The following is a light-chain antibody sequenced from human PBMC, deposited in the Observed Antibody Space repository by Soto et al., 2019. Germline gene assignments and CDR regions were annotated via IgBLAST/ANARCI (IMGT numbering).Light chain of an antibody. CDR1: ENVCSW. CDR3: QQYKSDPWT. Sequence: DIHMTQSPSTLSASLGDRVTITXRARENVCSWFARYQQEPGXAPKXXXDKXSSLERGGPSRLSGSGSGTEFTLTISSLQPDDFATYYCQQYKSDPWTFGQGTKVDIK. V-gene: IGKV1-5*03. CDR2: KXS. J-gene: IGKJ1*01.